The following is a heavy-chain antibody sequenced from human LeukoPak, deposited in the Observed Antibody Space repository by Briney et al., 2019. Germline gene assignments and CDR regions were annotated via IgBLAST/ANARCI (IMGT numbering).Heavy chain of an antibody. CDR2: IYPGDSDT. D-gene: IGHD3-10*01. CDR3: ARPHYYASGSPYYLDY. V-gene: IGHV5-51*01. CDR1: GYTFTGYW. J-gene: IGHJ4*02. Sequence: GESLKTSCKTSGYTFTGYWIGWVRQMPGKGLEWMGIIYPGDSDTRYNPSFKGQVTISADRSISTAYLQWSNLKASDTAMYYCARPHYYASGSPYYLDYWGQGTLVTVSS.